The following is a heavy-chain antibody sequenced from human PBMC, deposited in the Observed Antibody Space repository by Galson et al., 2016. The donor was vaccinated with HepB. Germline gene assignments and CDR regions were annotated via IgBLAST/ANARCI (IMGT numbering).Heavy chain of an antibody. D-gene: IGHD1-26*01. CDR3: ATSRSGSYFRPLGR. CDR2: ISVNGGST. J-gene: IGHJ4*02. V-gene: IGHV3-23*01. Sequence: SLRLSCAASGFTFSSYALSWVRQAPGKGLEWVSGISVNGGSTDYGDSVKGRFTVSRDDSKSTLYLQMRSLRAEDTAVYYCATSRSGSYFRPLGRWGQGTLVTGSS. CDR1: GFTFSSYA.